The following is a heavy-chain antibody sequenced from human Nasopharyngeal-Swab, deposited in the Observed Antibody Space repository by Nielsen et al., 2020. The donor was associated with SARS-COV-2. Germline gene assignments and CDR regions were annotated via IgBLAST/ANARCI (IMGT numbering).Heavy chain of an antibody. CDR2: ISSSSSTI. CDR3: ARDGYSSSWYAFDI. Sequence: ESLKISCAASGFTFSSYSMNWVRPAPGKGLEWVSYISSSSSTIYYADSVKGRFTISRDNAKNSLYLQMNSLRDEDTAVYYCARDGYSSSWYAFDIWGQGTMVTASS. D-gene: IGHD6-6*01. CDR1: GFTFSSYS. V-gene: IGHV3-48*02. J-gene: IGHJ3*02.